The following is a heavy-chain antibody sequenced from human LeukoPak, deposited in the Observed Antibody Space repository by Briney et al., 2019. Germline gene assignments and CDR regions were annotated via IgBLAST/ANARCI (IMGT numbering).Heavy chain of an antibody. CDR3: ARAPHCGTTSCYEVGY. J-gene: IGHJ4*02. CDR2: VNHAGST. CDR1: GYSISSGYS. Sequence: SETLSLTCAVSGYSISSGYSWSWIRQPPGKGPECIGNVNHAGSTYYNPSLRSRVSILVDTSKNQFSLRLGSVTAADTAVYYCARAPHCGTTSCYEVGYWGQGTLVTVSS. D-gene: IGHD2-2*01. V-gene: IGHV4-38-2*01.